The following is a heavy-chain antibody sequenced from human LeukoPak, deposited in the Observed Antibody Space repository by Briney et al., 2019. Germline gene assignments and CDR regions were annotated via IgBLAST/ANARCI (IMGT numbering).Heavy chain of an antibody. D-gene: IGHD2-15*01. J-gene: IGHJ4*02. CDR2: ISGNGGNT. CDR1: GFTFSSYA. CDR3: ARDLSLYCSGGSCYSLNY. V-gene: IGHV3-23*01. Sequence: PGGSLRLSCAASGFTFSSYAMSWDRQAPGKGLECVSGISGNGGNTYYADSVKGRFTISRDNSKNSLYLQMNSLRAEDTAVYYCARDLSLYCSGGSCYSLNYWGQGTLVTVSS.